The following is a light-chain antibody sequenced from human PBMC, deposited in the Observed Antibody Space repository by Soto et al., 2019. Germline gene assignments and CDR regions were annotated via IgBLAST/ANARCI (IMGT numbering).Light chain of an antibody. V-gene: IGKV3-15*01. CDR3: QQYNNWLWT. Sequence: EIVMTQSPATLSVSPGERATLSCRASQSVSRNLARYQQKPGQAPRLLINDASTRATGIPVRFSGSGSGTEFTLTISGLQSEDFAVYYCQQYNNWLWTFGQGTKVEI. CDR2: DAS. CDR1: QSVSRN. J-gene: IGKJ1*01.